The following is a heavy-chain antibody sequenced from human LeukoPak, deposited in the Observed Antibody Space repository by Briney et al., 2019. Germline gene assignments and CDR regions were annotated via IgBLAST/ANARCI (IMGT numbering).Heavy chain of an antibody. Sequence: SETLSLTCSVSGDSISTYYWSWIRQPPGKGLEWIGYIYSSGSTNYNPSLKSRVTISVDTSKNQFSLKLSSVTAADTAVYYCARQRESYESNGYYSFDYWGQGTLVTVSS. CDR1: GDSISTYY. J-gene: IGHJ4*02. CDR3: ARQRESYESNGYYSFDY. CDR2: IYSSGST. V-gene: IGHV4-59*08. D-gene: IGHD3-22*01.